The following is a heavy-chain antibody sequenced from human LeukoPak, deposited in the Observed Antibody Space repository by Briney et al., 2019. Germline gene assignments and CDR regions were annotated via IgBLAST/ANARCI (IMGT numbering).Heavy chain of an antibody. V-gene: IGHV5-51*01. J-gene: IGHJ4*02. Sequence: GESLKISCKDSGYIFSSYWIGWARQMPGKGLEWMGIIYPGGSDTRYSPPFQGQVTISADKSISTAYVQWNSLRASDTAMYYCARHQYYYDTRAYYIDYWGQGTLVTVSS. CDR3: ARHQYYYDTRAYYIDY. CDR1: GYIFSSYW. D-gene: IGHD3-22*01. CDR2: IYPGGSDT.